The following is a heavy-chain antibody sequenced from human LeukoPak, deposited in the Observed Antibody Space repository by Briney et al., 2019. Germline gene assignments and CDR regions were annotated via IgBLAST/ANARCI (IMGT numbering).Heavy chain of an antibody. D-gene: IGHD5-12*01. CDR1: GFTFTNYW. CDR2: INQDGSKQ. CDR3: ARGYSGYVFLDY. Sequence: GGSLRLSCAASGFTFTNYWMNWVRQAPGKGLEGVATINQDGSKQYYVDSVKGRFTISRDNAKNSLYLQMSSLRAEDTALYYCARGYSGYVFLDYWGQGTLVTASS. J-gene: IGHJ4*02. V-gene: IGHV3-7*03.